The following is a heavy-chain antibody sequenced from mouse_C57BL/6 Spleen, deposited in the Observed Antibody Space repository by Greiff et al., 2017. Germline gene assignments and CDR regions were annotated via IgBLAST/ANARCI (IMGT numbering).Heavy chain of an antibody. V-gene: IGHV3-6*01. CDR1: GYSITSGYY. CDR2: ISYDGSN. J-gene: IGHJ1*03. Sequence: VQLQQSGPGLVKPSQSLSLTCSVTGYSITSGYYWNWIRQFPGNKLEWMGYISYDGSNNYNPSLKNRISITRDTSKNQFFLKLNSVTTEDTATYYCARDLYYGSSYWYFDVWGTGTTVTVSS. CDR3: ARDLYYGSSYWYFDV. D-gene: IGHD1-1*01.